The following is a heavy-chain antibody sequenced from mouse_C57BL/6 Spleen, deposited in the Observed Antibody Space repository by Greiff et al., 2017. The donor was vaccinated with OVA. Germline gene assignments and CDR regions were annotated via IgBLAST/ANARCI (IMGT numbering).Heavy chain of an antibody. Sequence: VQLQQSGPELVKPGASVKISCKASGYAFSSSWMNWVKQRPGKGLEWIGRIYPGDGDTNYNGKFKGKATLTADKSSSTAYMQLSSLTSEDSAVYFCAREKGNYYAMDDWGQGTSVTVSS. CDR1: GYAFSSSW. V-gene: IGHV1-82*01. D-gene: IGHD2-1*01. CDR2: IYPGDGDT. CDR3: AREKGNYYAMDD. J-gene: IGHJ4*01.